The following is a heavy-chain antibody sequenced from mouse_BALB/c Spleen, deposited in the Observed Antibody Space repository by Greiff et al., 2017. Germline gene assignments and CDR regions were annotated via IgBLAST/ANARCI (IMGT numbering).Heavy chain of an antibody. CDR3: TRGGGSSY. Sequence: VQRVESGAELVRPGTSVKVSCKASGYAFTNYLIEWVKQRPGQGLEWIGVINPGSGGTNYNEKFKGKATLTVDKSSSTAYMQLSSLTSEDSAVYYCTRGGGSSYWGQGTTLTVSS. D-gene: IGHD1-1*01. J-gene: IGHJ2*01. CDR2: INPGSGGT. V-gene: IGHV1-54*01. CDR1: GYAFTNYL.